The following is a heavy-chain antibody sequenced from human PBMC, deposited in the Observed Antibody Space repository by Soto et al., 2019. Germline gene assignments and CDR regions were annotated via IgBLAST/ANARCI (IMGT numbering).Heavy chain of an antibody. D-gene: IGHD4-17*01. J-gene: IGHJ5*02. CDR3: ARDRSYGDYGSDWFDP. V-gene: IGHV6-1*01. Sequence: ASETLSLTCVISGDSVSSNSAALDWVRQSPSRGLEWLGRTYYRSKWYNDYAVSVKSRITINPDTSKNQFSLQLNSVTPEDTAVYYCARDRSYGDYGSDWFDPWGQGTLVTVSS. CDR1: GDSVSSNSAA. CDR2: TYYRSKWYN.